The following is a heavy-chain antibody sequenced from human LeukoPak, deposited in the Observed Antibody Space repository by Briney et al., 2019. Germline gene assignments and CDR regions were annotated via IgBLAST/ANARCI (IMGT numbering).Heavy chain of an antibody. J-gene: IGHJ6*03. CDR3: AADLRFLEWTFPMDV. D-gene: IGHD3-3*01. Sequence: GASVKVSCKAAGFTFTSSAMQWVRQARGQRLEWIGWIVVGSGNTNYAQKFQERVTITRDMSTSTAYMELSSLRSEDTAVYYYAADLRFLEWTFPMDVWGKGTTVTVSS. CDR2: IVVGSGNT. V-gene: IGHV1-58*02. CDR1: GFTFTSSA.